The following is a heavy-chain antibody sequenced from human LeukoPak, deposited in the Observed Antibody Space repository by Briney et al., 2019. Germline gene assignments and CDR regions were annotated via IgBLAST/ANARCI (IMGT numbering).Heavy chain of an antibody. CDR2: IYYSGST. J-gene: IGHJ4*02. V-gene: IGHV4-61*03. CDR3: ARRAYSSSSGGFDY. Sequence: SETLSLTCTVSGDSISNNIYYWSWIRQPPGKGLEWIGYIYYSGSTNYNPSLKSRVTMSVDASKNHFSLKLSSVTAADTAVYYCARRAYSSSSGGFDYWGQGILVTVSS. CDR1: GDSISNNIYY. D-gene: IGHD6-6*01.